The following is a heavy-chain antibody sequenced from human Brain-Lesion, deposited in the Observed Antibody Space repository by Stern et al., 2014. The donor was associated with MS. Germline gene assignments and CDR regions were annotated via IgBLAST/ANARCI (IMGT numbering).Heavy chain of an antibody. Sequence: QVQLVESGSGLVKPSETLSLTCTVSGGSISRSTYYWGWIRQPPGEGLEWIGSMYYSGGTFYNPSVKSRVTISVDTSKNQFSLKLSSVTAADTAVYYCARLTGVVDYWGQGTLVTVSS. CDR3: ARLTGVVDY. CDR2: MYYSGGT. J-gene: IGHJ4*02. D-gene: IGHD7-27*01. CDR1: GGSISRSTYY. V-gene: IGHV4-39*01.